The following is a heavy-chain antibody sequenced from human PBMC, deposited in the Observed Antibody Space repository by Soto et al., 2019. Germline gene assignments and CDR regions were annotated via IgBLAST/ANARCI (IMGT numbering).Heavy chain of an antibody. CDR3: ARDRGGYSSSWYNPHGRHGAFDP. Sequence: PVGSLRLSCAASGFTFSSYEMNWVRQAPGKGLEWVSYISSSGSTIYYADSVKGRFTISRDNAKNSLYLQMNSLRAEDTAVYYCARDRGGYSSSWYNPHGRHGAFDPWGQGTLVTVSS. D-gene: IGHD6-13*01. CDR2: ISSSGSTI. CDR1: GFTFSSYE. J-gene: IGHJ5*02. V-gene: IGHV3-48*03.